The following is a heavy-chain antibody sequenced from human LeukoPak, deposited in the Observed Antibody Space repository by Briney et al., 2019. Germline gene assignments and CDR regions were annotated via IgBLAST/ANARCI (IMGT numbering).Heavy chain of an antibody. J-gene: IGHJ4*02. CDR2: IYYSGST. D-gene: IGHD6-13*01. CDR3: ARRAAAGTWDY. Sequence: SETLSLTCTVSGGSISSSSYYWGWIRQPPGKGLEWIGSIYYSGSTYYNPSLKSRVTISVDTSKNQFSLKLSSVTAADTAVYYCARRAAAGTWDYWGQGTLVTVSS. CDR1: GGSISSSSYY. V-gene: IGHV4-39*07.